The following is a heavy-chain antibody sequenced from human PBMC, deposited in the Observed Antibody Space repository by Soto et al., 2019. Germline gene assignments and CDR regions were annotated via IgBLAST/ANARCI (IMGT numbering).Heavy chain of an antibody. CDR2: IYYSGST. CDR1: GDSISSSSYY. V-gene: IGHV4-39*01. Sequence: VSPTCTVTGDSISSSSYYWGWMRQPPGKGLVGMGGIYYSGSTYNNPSLRIRVSMSIDTSKDQFSLKLKSVTAADTALYFCARQRTSVVTQSYFDVWGPGSLVTVSS. J-gene: IGHJ4*02. D-gene: IGHD2-21*02. CDR3: ARQRTSVVTQSYFDV.